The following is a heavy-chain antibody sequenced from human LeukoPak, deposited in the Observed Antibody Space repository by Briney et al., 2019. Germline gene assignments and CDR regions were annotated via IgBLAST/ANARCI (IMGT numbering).Heavy chain of an antibody. CDR2: IYHSGRT. J-gene: IGHJ4*02. CDR3: ARRRSSMVRGVMRMGYFDY. V-gene: IGHV4-38-2*02. D-gene: IGHD3-10*01. Sequence: SETLSLTCTVSGYSTSSGYYWGWIRQPPGKGLEWIGSIYHSGRTFYNPSLKSRVTISVDTSKNQFSLKLSSVTAADTAVYYCARRRSSMVRGVMRMGYFDYWGQGTLVTVSS. CDR1: GYSTSSGYY.